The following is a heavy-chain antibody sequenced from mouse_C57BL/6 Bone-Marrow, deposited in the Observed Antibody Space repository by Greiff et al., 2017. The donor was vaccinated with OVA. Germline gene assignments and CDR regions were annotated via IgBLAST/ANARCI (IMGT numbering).Heavy chain of an antibody. CDR2: IHPSDSDT. V-gene: IGHV1-74*01. CDR3: AMITTVVARDYAMDY. Sequence: QVQLKQPGAELVKPGASVKVSCKASGYTFTSYWMHWVKQRPGQGLEWIGRIHPSDSDTNYNQKFKGKATLTVDKSSSTAYMQLSSLTSEDSAVYYCAMITTVVARDYAMDYWGQGTSVTVSS. CDR1: GYTFTSYW. J-gene: IGHJ4*01. D-gene: IGHD1-1*01.